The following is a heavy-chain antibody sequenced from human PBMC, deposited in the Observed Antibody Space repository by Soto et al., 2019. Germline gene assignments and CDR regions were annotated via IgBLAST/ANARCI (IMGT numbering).Heavy chain of an antibody. CDR1: GFTFSSYW. V-gene: IGHV3-7*01. Sequence: GGSLRLSCAASGFTFSSYWMSWVRQAPGKGLEWVANIKQDGSEKYYVDSVKGRFTISRDNAKNSLYLQMNSLRAEDTAVYYCARSDTAMYRYYYYGMDVWGQGTTVTVSS. CDR2: IKQDGSEK. CDR3: ARSDTAMYRYYYYGMDV. J-gene: IGHJ6*02. D-gene: IGHD5-18*01.